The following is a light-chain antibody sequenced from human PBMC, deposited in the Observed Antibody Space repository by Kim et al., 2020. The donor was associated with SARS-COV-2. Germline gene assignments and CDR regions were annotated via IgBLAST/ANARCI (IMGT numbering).Light chain of an antibody. V-gene: IGKV1-17*01. CDR3: LQHSTYPIT. J-gene: IGKJ5*01. CDR1: QDIRND. Sequence: ASVGDRVTITCRASQDIRNDLGWYQQNPGRAPKRLSYGASSLQSGVPSRFSSSGSGTEFTLTISSVQPEDFATYFCLQHSTYPITFGQGTRLEIK. CDR2: GAS.